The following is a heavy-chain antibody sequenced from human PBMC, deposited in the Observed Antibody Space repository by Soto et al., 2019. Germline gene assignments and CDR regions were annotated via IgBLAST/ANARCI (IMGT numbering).Heavy chain of an antibody. CDR2: TYYKSKWNN. V-gene: IGHV6-1*01. J-gene: IGHJ6*04. CDR1: GGIVSSNSAG. CDR3: TGMPWFRGIDV. D-gene: IGHD1-26*01. Sequence: SETRSLTGVISGGIVSSNSAGWNWIMHSPSRGLEWLGRTYYKSKWNNDYALSVKSRITINPDTSKNQFSLHLYSVTPEDTAVYYCTGMPWFRGIDVWGKGSPVIVSP.